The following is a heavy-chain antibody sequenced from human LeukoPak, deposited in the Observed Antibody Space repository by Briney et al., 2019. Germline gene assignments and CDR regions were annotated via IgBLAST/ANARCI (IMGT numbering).Heavy chain of an antibody. CDR1: GYRFTNYW. J-gene: IGHJ4*02. V-gene: IGHV5-51*01. CDR2: IYPGDSDT. Sequence: GESLKISCKGSGYRFTNYWIGWVRQMPGKGLEWMGIIYPGDSDTRYSPSFQGQVTISADKSISTAYLQWSSLKASDTAMYYCARLTEFGAYYYGSGSYYNRNYFDYWGQGTLVTVSS. CDR3: ARLTEFGAYYYGSGSYYNRNYFDY. D-gene: IGHD3-10*01.